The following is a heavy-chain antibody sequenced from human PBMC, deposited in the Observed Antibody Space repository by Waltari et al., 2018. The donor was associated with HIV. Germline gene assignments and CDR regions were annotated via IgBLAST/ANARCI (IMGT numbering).Heavy chain of an antibody. CDR3: ARGPHTSIFGVVKYFQP. J-gene: IGHJ1*01. CDR2: IDHSGGT. D-gene: IGHD3-3*01. CDR1: DRGSFSAYS. V-gene: IGHV4-34*02. Sequence: QQWGTGLLMPSETLSLTSAVHDRGSFSAYSRTWLRQSPGSGLEWIGEIDHSGGTNYNPSLKSRVTISVDTSKNQFSLKLTSVTAADTGLYYCARGPHTSIFGVVKYFQPWGQGTLVTVSS.